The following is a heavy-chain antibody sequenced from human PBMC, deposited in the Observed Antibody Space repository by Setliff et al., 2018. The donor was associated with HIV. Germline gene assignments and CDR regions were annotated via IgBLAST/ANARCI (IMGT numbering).Heavy chain of an antibody. CDR3: ARGKKDQYNFWSGYCFDY. J-gene: IGHJ4*02. D-gene: IGHD3-3*01. V-gene: IGHV3-21*01. CDR2: ISSSSTYT. Sequence: PGGSLRLSCAASGFNFSSYDMNWVRQAPGKGLEWVSSISSSSTYTYYADSLKGRFTISRDNAKNSLYLQMNSLRAEDTAVYYCARGKKDQYNFWSGYCFDYWGQGTLVTVSS. CDR1: GFNFSSYD.